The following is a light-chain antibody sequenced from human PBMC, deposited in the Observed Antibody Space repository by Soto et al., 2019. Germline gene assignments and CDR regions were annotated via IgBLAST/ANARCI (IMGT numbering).Light chain of an antibody. V-gene: IGKV1-27*01. CDR2: AAS. J-gene: IGKJ4*01. CDR1: QGINNH. CDR3: QNDNSAPPDGT. Sequence: DFQMTQSPSSLSASVGDRVTITFRASQGINNHLAWFQQKPGKVPKVLIYAASTLQSGVPSRFSGSGSGTDFTPTISSLQTEDVATYYCQNDNSAPPDGTCGGGTNVEIK.